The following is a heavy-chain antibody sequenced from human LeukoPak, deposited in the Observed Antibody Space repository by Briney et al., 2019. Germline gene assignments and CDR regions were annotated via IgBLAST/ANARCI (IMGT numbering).Heavy chain of an antibody. V-gene: IGHV4-39*07. CDR1: GGSIRSGSYY. Sequence: SETLSLTCTVSGGSIRSGSYYWSWIRQPPGKGLEWIGSIYHSGSTYYNPSLKSRVTISVDTSKNQFSLKLSSVTAADTAVYYCAKDLVLVGATTFDYWGQGTLVTVSS. J-gene: IGHJ4*02. CDR2: IYHSGST. CDR3: AKDLVLVGATTFDY. D-gene: IGHD1-26*01.